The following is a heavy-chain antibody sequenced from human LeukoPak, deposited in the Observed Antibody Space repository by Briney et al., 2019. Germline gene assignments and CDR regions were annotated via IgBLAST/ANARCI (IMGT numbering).Heavy chain of an antibody. D-gene: IGHD3-16*01. CDR2: ILNDGSQE. J-gene: IGHJ3*02. CDR3: ARDDALGDNALDI. V-gene: IGHV3-33*01. CDR1: RFTFSSYG. Sequence: GGSLRLSCAASRFTFSSYGMRWVRQAPGKGLEWVAVILNDGSQEKYADSVKGRFTISRDNSKNTLFLQMNSLRAEDTAVYYCARDDALGDNALDIWGQGTMVTVSS.